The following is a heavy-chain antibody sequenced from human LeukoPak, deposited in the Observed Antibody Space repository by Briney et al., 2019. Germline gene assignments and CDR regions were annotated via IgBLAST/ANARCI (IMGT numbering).Heavy chain of an antibody. CDR1: RGSINKYY. J-gene: IGHJ4*02. Sequence: SETLSLTCTLARGSINKYYWTWIRQPPGKGLEWIGYIYYNGSIIFNPSLKSRVTMSVDTSKNQFSLRLRSVTTADTAVYYCARETNDCSTVNCKTRVIDYWGPGTQVIVSS. D-gene: IGHD2-2*01. CDR3: ARETNDCSTVNCKTRVIDY. V-gene: IGHV4-59*01. CDR2: IYYNGSI.